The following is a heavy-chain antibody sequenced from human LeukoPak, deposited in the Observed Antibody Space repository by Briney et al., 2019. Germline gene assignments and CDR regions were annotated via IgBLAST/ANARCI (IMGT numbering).Heavy chain of an antibody. J-gene: IGHJ4*02. Sequence: GGSLRLSCAASGFTFSSYGMHWVRQAPGKGLEWVAVISYDGSNKYYADSVKGGFTISRDNSKNMLYLQMNSLRAEDTAVYYCAKDRAGGDHRYFDYWGQGTLVTVSS. CDR1: GFTFSSYG. V-gene: IGHV3-30*18. D-gene: IGHD4-17*01. CDR2: ISYDGSNK. CDR3: AKDRAGGDHRYFDY.